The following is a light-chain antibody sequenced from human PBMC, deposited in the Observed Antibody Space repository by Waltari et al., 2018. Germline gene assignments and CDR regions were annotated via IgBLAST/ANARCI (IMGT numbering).Light chain of an antibody. CDR3: CSYAGIGTLYV. Sequence: QSALTQPASGSGSPGQSITIPCTGTSRAVGSYNLVSWYQQHPGKSPKLMIYEGSKRPSGVSNRFSGSKSGNTASLTISGLQAEDEADYYCCSYAGIGTLYVFGTGTKVTVL. J-gene: IGLJ1*01. CDR1: SRAVGSYNL. V-gene: IGLV2-23*01. CDR2: EGS.